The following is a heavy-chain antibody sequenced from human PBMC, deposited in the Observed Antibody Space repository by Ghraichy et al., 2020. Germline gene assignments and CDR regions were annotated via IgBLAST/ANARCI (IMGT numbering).Heavy chain of an antibody. J-gene: IGHJ4*02. V-gene: IGHV3-23*01. Sequence: GGSLRLSCAASGFTFRSYGISWVRQAPGKGLEWVSAITGAGENTYYADSVRGRSTISRDNSKNTLYLQMNGLRADDTAVYYCAKIGWTTTARLDYWGQGTLVTVSS. CDR2: ITGAGENT. CDR3: AKIGWTTTARLDY. CDR1: GFTFRSYG. D-gene: IGHD6-6*01.